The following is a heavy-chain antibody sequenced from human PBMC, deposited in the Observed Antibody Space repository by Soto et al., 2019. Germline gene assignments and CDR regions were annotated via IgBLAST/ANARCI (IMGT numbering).Heavy chain of an antibody. CDR1: GGSFSGYY. CDR3: ARGRPRINMIVVAYDY. Sequence: SETLSLTCAVYGGSFSGYYWSWIRQPPGKGLEWIGEINHSGSTNYNPSLKSRVTISVDTSKNQFSLKLSSVTAADTAVYYCARGRPRINMIVVAYDYWGQGTLVTVSS. V-gene: IGHV4-34*01. CDR2: INHSGST. J-gene: IGHJ4*02. D-gene: IGHD3-22*01.